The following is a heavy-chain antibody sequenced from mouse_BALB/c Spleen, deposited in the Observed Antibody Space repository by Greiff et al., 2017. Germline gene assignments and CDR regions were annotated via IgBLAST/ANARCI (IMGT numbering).Heavy chain of an antibody. J-gene: IGHJ2*01. V-gene: IGHV5-17*02. CDR2: ISSGSSTI. CDR1: GFTFSSFG. CDR3: ARFGIYDGYYFDY. Sequence: DVKLVESGGGLVQPGGSRKLSCAASGFTFSSFGMHWVRQAPEKGLEWVAYISSGSSTIYYADTVKGRFTISRDNPKNTLFLQMTSLRSEDTAMYYCARFGIYDGYYFDYWGQGTTLTVSS. D-gene: IGHD2-3*01.